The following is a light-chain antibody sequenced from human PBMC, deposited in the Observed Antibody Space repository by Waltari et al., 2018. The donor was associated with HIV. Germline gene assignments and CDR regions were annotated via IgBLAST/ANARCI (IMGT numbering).Light chain of an antibody. Sequence: QSALTQPASVSGSPGQSITISCTGTSSDIGGYKYVSCYQQKPGKAPQLMISEVSNRPSGVSNRFSGSKSGNTASLTISGLQAEDEADYYCSSYTTSSTWVFGGGTKLTVL. CDR2: EVS. J-gene: IGLJ3*02. V-gene: IGLV2-14*01. CDR3: SSYTTSSTWV. CDR1: SSDIGGYKY.